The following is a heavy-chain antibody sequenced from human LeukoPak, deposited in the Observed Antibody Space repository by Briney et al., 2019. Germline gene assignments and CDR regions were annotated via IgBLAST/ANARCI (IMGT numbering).Heavy chain of an antibody. CDR3: ARLKDDYVWGSYRYAFDY. V-gene: IGHV4-39*01. CDR1: GGSISSSSYY. J-gene: IGHJ4*02. CDR2: IYYSGST. Sequence: SETLSLTCTVSGGSISSSSYYWGWIRQPPGKGLAWIGSIYYSGSTYYNPSLKSRVTISVDTSKNQFSLKLSSVTAADTAVYYCARLKDDYVWGSYRYAFDYWGPGTLVTVSS. D-gene: IGHD3-16*02.